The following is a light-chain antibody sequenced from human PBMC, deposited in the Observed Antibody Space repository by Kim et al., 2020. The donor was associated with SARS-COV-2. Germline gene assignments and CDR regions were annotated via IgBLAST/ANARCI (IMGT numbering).Light chain of an antibody. J-gene: IGLJ2*01. Sequence: QSALTQPASVSGSPGQSITISCTGTSSDVGAYNYVSWYQQHPGQAPKLKIFDVSNRPSGVSNRFSGSKSGNTASLTISGLQADDEADYYCCSYSSSSTPVVFGGGTQLTVL. V-gene: IGLV2-14*03. CDR1: SSDVGAYNY. CDR2: DVS. CDR3: CSYSSSSTPVV.